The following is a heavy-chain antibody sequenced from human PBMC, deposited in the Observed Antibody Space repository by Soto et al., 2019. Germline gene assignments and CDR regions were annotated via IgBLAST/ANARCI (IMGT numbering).Heavy chain of an antibody. J-gene: IGHJ6*02. Sequence: SEILSLTCTVSGRSISSSRYYWGWIGQPPGKGLEWIGSIYYSGSTYYNPSLKSRVTISVDTSKNQFSLKLSSVTAADTAVYYCARRLYYDSSGFEGGGMDVWGQGTTVT. V-gene: IGHV4-39*01. CDR1: GRSISSSRYY. CDR3: ARRLYYDSSGFEGGGMDV. D-gene: IGHD3-22*01. CDR2: IYYSGST.